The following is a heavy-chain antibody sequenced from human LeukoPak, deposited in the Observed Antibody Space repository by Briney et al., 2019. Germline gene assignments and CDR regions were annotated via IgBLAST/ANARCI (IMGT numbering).Heavy chain of an antibody. Sequence: PSGTLSLTCAVSGYSISSGYYWGWRRPPPGKGLEWIGSIYHSGTTYYNPSLKRRVTISVDTSKNQFSLKLSSVTAADTAVYYCARITAVAYDYWGQGTLVTVSS. CDR2: IYHSGTT. V-gene: IGHV4-38-2*01. D-gene: IGHD6-19*01. CDR1: GYSISSGYY. CDR3: ARITAVAYDY. J-gene: IGHJ4*02.